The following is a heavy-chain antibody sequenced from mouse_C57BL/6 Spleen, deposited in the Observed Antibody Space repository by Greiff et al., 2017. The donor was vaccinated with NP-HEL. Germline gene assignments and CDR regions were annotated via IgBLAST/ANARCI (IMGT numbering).Heavy chain of an antibody. D-gene: IGHD1-1*01. CDR3: TRGGSRLDY. V-gene: IGHV1-15*01. CDR1: GYTFTDYE. CDR2: IDPETGGT. Sequence: QVQLQQSGAELVRPGASVTLSCKASGYTFTDYEMHWVKQTPVHGLEWIGAIDPETGGTADNQKFKGKAILTADKSSSTAYMELRSLTSEDSAVYYCTRGGSRLDYWGHGTTLPVSS. J-gene: IGHJ2*01.